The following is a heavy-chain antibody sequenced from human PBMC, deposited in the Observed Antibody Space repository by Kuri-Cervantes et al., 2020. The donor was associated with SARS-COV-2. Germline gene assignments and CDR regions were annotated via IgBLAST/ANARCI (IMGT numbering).Heavy chain of an antibody. CDR1: GYTLTELS. D-gene: IGHD3/OR15-3a*01. CDR3: ARCVWEDWLLYFEHFGWFDP. Sequence: ASVKVSCKVSGYTLTELSMHWVRQAPGKGLEWMGGFDPEDGETIYAQKFQGRVTMTEDTSTDTAYMELSSLRAEDTAVYYCARCVWEDWLLYFEHFGWFDPWGQGTLVTVSS. J-gene: IGHJ5*02. V-gene: IGHV1-24*01. CDR2: FDPEDGET.